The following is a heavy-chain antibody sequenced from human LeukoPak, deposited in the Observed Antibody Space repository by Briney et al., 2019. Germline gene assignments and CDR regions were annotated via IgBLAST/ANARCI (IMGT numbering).Heavy chain of an antibody. CDR1: GYTFTDYY. Sequence: ASVKVSCKASGYTFTDYYFHWVRQAPGQGLEWMGFVDPKTGATNYAQKFEGRVTMTRDTSISTACMELTSLRSDDSALYFCARLALSPTLDYWGQGTPVTVSS. J-gene: IGHJ4*02. CDR3: ARLALSPTLDY. V-gene: IGHV1-2*02. D-gene: IGHD5/OR15-5a*01. CDR2: VDPKTGAT.